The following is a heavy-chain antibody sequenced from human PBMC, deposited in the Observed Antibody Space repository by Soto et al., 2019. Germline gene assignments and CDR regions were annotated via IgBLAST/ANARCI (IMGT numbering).Heavy chain of an antibody. V-gene: IGHV2-5*01. J-gene: IGHJ4*02. D-gene: IGHD5-12*01. Sequence: QITLKESGPTLMKPTQTLTLTCTFSGFSLSTDEVGVGWIRQPPGKALEWLALIYWNDDARYSPSLKNRLTITKDTSKNQVVLTMTNMAPVDTATYYCIHDGKLGYTGYDRFDYWGQGTLVTVSS. CDR1: GFSLSTDEVG. CDR2: IYWNDDA. CDR3: IHDGKLGYTGYDRFDY.